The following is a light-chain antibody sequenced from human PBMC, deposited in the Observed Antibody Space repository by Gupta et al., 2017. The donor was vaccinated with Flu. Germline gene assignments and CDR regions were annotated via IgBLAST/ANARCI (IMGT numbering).Light chain of an antibody. CDR3: SSSISSSTLV. J-gene: IGLJ2*01. CDR2: GVT. V-gene: IGLV2-14*01. CDR1: SSDIGSYNY. Sequence: QSALTQPASVSGSPGQSITISCTGTSSDIGSYNYVSWYQQHPGQAPKLLIYGVTNRPSGVSNRFSASTSGDTASLTISGLQAEDEADYYCSSSISSSTLVFGGGTKLTVL.